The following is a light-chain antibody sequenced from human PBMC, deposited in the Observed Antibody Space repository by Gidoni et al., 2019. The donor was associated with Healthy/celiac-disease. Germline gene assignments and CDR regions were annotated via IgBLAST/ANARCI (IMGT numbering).Light chain of an antibody. CDR1: QSVSSN. J-gene: IGKJ1*01. CDR2: GAS. V-gene: IGKV3-15*01. CDR3: QQYNNWPPWT. Sequence: EIVMTQAPATLSVSPGERATLSCRASQSVSSNLAWYQPKPGQAPRLLIYGASTRATGIPARFSGRGSGTEFTLTISSLQSEDFAVYYCQQYNNWPPWTFXQXTKVEIK.